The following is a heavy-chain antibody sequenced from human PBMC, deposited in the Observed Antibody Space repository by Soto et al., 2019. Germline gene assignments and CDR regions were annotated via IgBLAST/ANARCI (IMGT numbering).Heavy chain of an antibody. J-gene: IGHJ5*02. CDR2: MYFGGSF. CDR3: ARSYYDSTGFAVDP. CDR1: GASVSHGY. V-gene: IGHV4-59*02. Sequence: QMQLQASGPGLVKPSETLSLTCNVSGASVSHGYWSWIRQPPGKALEWIGFMYFGGSFNYNPSLTRRATTSVETSKNQFSMMLTSVTASATAVYYCARSYYDSTGFAVDPWGQGTLVTVSS. D-gene: IGHD3-22*01.